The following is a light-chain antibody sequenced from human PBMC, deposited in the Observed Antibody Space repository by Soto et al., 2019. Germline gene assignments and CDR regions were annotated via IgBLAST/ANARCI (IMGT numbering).Light chain of an antibody. CDR3: QQYGSSPPIT. Sequence: EIVLTQSPGTLSLSPGERATLSCRASQSVSSSYLAWYQQKPAQAPRLLIYAASSRATGSPDRFSGSSSGTDFSITISRLEPEDFSVYYCQQYGSSPPITFGQGTRLEIK. V-gene: IGKV3-20*01. CDR2: AAS. J-gene: IGKJ5*01. CDR1: QSVSSSY.